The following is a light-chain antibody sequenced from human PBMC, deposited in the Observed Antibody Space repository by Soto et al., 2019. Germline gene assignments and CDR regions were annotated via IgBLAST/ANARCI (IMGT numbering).Light chain of an antibody. V-gene: IGLV2-14*01. CDR1: SSDVGGYNY. CDR2: GVS. Sequence: QSVLTQPASVSGSPGQSITFSCTGTSSDVGGYNYVSWYQQHPGKAPKFMIYGVSNRPSGVSNRFSGSKSGNTASLTISGLQAEDEADYYCSSYTTSNTRQIVFGTGTKVTVL. J-gene: IGLJ1*01. CDR3: SSYTTSNTRQIV.